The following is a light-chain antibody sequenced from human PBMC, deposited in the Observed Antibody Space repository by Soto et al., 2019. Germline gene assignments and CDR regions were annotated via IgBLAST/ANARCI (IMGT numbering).Light chain of an antibody. CDR2: GNG. CDR3: QSYNTSLSGSEV. J-gene: IGLJ1*01. V-gene: IGLV1-40*01. CDR1: SSNIGAGHD. Sequence: QSVLTQPPSVSGAPGQRVTISCTGSSSNIGAGHDVHWYQHLPGTAPKLLIYGNGNRPSGIPDRFSGSKSCPSSSLSITGLPAEDEADYYCQSYNTSLSGSEVFGTRTTVTVL.